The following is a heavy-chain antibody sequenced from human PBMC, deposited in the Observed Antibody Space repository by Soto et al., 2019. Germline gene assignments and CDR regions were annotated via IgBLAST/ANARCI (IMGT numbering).Heavy chain of an antibody. CDR3: ARDRLEVATTDSFDV. J-gene: IGHJ3*01. Sequence: QMQLVESGGGVVQPGGSLRLSCTASGFPFSSYSIHWVRQTPGRGLQWLAVIWDDGDNRFYEDSVKGRFTVSRDNSKNTLYLQMNSLRGQDTGLYYCARDRLEVATTDSFDVWGRGTKVTVSS. CDR2: IWDDGDNR. CDR1: GFPFSSYS. D-gene: IGHD5-12*01. V-gene: IGHV3-33*01.